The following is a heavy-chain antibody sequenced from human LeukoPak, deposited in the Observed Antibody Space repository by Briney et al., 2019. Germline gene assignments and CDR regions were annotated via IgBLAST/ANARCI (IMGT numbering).Heavy chain of an antibody. J-gene: IGHJ6*04. CDR1: GFPFSNSW. V-gene: IGHV3-7*03. Sequence: GGSLRLSCVVSGFPFSNSWMYWDRQAPGKGLEGVANIKKDGSGISYVDSVKGRFIISRDNTRNSLYLQMNSLTVEDTAVYFCAGGNAMDVWGKGTAVTVSS. CDR3: AGGNAMDV. CDR2: IKKDGSGI.